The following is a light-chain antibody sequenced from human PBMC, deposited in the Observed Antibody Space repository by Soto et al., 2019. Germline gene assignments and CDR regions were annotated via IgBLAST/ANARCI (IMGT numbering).Light chain of an antibody. CDR2: AAS. CDR1: QAIAKS. J-gene: IGKJ2*01. CDR3: QQSFTSPTFT. V-gene: IGKV1-39*01. Sequence: DIPMTQSPSSLSASVGDRVTITCRSSQAIAKSLNWYQQKPGEAPKLLIFAASTLQYGVPSRFSGSASSTQFTLTISSLQPEDFATYYCQQSFTSPTFTFCQGTKLEIK.